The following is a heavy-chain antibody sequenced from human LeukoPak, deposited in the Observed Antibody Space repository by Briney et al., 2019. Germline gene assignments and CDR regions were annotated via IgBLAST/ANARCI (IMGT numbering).Heavy chain of an antibody. Sequence: PGGSLRLSCAASGFTFSSYAMSWVRRTPGKGLEWVSAISGSGGSTYYADSVKGRFTISRDNSKNTLYLQMSSLRAEDTAVYYCAKERDGYNTRPYYFDYWGQGSLVTVSS. J-gene: IGHJ4*02. CDR1: GFTFSSYA. CDR3: AKERDGYNTRPYYFDY. D-gene: IGHD5-24*01. CDR2: ISGSGGST. V-gene: IGHV3-23*01.